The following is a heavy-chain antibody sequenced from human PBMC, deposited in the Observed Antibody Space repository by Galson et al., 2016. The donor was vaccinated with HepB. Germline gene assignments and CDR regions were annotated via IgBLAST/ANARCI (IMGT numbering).Heavy chain of an antibody. CDR1: GLTFRNYA. CDR3: ASHLGGSSLDPFDI. CDR2: SASGDIT. V-gene: IGHV3-23*01. Sequence: SLRLSCAASGLTFRNYAFSWLRQAPGKGLEWVSVSASGDITYYAHSVKGRFTISRDKSKNTLFLNMISLRAEDTASYYCASHLGGSSLDPFDIWGRGTMVTVSS. J-gene: IGHJ3*02. D-gene: IGHD3-16*01.